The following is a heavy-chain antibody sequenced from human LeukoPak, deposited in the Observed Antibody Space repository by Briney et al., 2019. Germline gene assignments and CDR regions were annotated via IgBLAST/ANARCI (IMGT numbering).Heavy chain of an antibody. V-gene: IGHV3-21*01. Sequence: GGSLRLSCAASGFTFSSYSVNWVRQAPGKGLEWVSSISSSSSYIYYADSVKGRFTISRDNAKNSLYLQMNSLRAEDTAVYYCARVEVVSARRYYYYGMDVWGQGTTVTVSS. CDR2: ISSSSSYI. CDR1: GFTFSSYS. J-gene: IGHJ6*02. D-gene: IGHD2-15*01. CDR3: ARVEVVSARRYYYYGMDV.